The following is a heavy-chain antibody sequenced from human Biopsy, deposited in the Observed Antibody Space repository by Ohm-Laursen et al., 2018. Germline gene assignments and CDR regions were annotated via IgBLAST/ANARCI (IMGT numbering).Heavy chain of an antibody. J-gene: IGHJ4*02. V-gene: IGHV4-31*03. CDR3: ARDRGQNYFDY. CDR2: IYYNGNT. Sequence: TLSLTCTVSGGSHSIGGSYWSWIRQPPGKGLEWIGYIYYNGNTNYNPSLKSRVSMSVDTSKNQFSLKLSSVTVADTAVYFCARDRGQNYFDYWGQGIPVTVSS. CDR1: GGSHSIGGSY.